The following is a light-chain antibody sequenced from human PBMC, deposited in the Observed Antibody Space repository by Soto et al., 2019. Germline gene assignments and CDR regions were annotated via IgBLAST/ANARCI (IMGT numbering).Light chain of an antibody. CDR1: SSDIGGYNH. Sequence: QSAPTQPASVSGSPGQSITISCTGTSSDIGGYNHVSWYQQHPGKVPKLLIYEVSSRPSGVSNRFSGSKSGNTASLTISGLQAEDEADYYCSSYTSRSTGVFGGGTKLTVL. CDR2: EVS. CDR3: SSYTSRSTGV. J-gene: IGLJ2*01. V-gene: IGLV2-14*01.